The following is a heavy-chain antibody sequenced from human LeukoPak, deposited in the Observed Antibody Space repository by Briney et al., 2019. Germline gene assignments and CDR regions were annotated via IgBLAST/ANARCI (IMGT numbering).Heavy chain of an antibody. V-gene: IGHV3-23*01. CDR2: ISGSGGST. D-gene: IGHD3-10*01. Sequence: GGSLRLSCAASGFTFSSYAMSWVRQAPGKGLEWVSAISGSGGSTYYADSVRGRFTISRDNSKNTLYLQMNSLRAEDTAIYYCAKEDHRGSDPPWFDPWGQGTLVTVSS. J-gene: IGHJ5*02. CDR1: GFTFSSYA. CDR3: AKEDHRGSDPPWFDP.